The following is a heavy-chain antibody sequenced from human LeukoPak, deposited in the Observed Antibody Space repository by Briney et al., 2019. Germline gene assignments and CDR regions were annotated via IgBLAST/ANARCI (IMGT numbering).Heavy chain of an antibody. CDR2: IYYSGNT. CDR3: ALYYDYVWGGSHGFDP. V-gene: IGHV4-59*12. J-gene: IGHJ5*02. CDR1: GGSISSYY. Sequence: SETLSLTCTVSGGSISSYYWSWIRQPPGKGLEWIGYIYYSGNTNYNPSLKSRVTISVDTSKNQFSLKLSSVTVADTAVYYCALYYDYVWGGSHGFDPWGQGTLVTVSS. D-gene: IGHD3-16*01.